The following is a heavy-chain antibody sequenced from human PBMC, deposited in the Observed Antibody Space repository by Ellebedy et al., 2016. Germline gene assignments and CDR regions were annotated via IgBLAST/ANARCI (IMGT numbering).Heavy chain of an antibody. CDR1: GGSISRYY. CDR2: IYYTGTT. J-gene: IGHJ4*02. CDR3: ARSLFGDY. D-gene: IGHD2-21*01. V-gene: IGHV4-59*01. Sequence: SETLSLXXSVSGGSISRYYWTWIRQPPGKGLEWLGYIYYTGTTNYNPSLKSRLTISVDTSKNQFSLKIDSLTAADTAVYYCARSLFGDYWGQGILVTVSS.